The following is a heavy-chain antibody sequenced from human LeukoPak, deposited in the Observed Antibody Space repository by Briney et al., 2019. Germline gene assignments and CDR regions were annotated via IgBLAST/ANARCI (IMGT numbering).Heavy chain of an antibody. V-gene: IGHV1-2*02. CDR1: GYTGYY. CDR3: ARGSGGGYSGYDYTLHFDY. J-gene: IGHJ4*02. D-gene: IGHD5-12*01. CDR2: INPNSGAP. Sequence: RASVKVSCKASGYTGYYIHWVRQAPGQGLEWMGWINPNSGAPNYAQKFQGRVTMTRDTSISTAYMELSRLRSDDTAVYYCARGSGGGYSGYDYTLHFDYWGQGTLVTVSS.